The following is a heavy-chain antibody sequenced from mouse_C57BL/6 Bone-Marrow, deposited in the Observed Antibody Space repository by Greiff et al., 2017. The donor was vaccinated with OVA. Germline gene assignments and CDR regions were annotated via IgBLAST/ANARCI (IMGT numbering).Heavy chain of an antibody. J-gene: IGHJ4*01. D-gene: IGHD1-1*01. V-gene: IGHV14-4*01. CDR1: GFNITDDY. Sequence: EVQLQQSGAELVRPEASVKLSCTASGFNITDDYMHWVKQRPEQGLEWIGWIDPENGDTEYASKFQGKATITADTSSNTAYLQLSSLTSEDTAVYYCTTCSPGVAMDYWGQGTSVTVSS. CDR2: IDPENGDT. CDR3: TTCSPGVAMDY.